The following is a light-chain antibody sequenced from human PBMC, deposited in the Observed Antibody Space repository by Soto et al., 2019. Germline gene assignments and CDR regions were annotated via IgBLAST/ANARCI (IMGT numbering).Light chain of an antibody. J-gene: IGKJ5*01. V-gene: IGKV1-5*03. CDR2: KAS. CDR3: QQYLSYPIT. Sequence: DIQMTQSPSTLSASVGDRVTITCRASQSISSWLAWYQQKPGKAPKSLIYKASSLESGVPSRFSGSGSRTEFTLTISSLQPDDFATYYCQQYLSYPITFGQGTRLEIK. CDR1: QSISSW.